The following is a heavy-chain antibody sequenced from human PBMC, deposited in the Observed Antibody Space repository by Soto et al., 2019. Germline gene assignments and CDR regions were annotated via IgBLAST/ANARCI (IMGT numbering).Heavy chain of an antibody. D-gene: IGHD3-10*01. Sequence: QVTLKESGPTLLRPTQTLTLTCTFSGFSLNTSGVGVGWIRQPPGRALEWLALIYWDDDKRYRPSPKNRLPITKHTPTAPVVLTIATLAPVVTATYHCARRGWLGGRLEVDYCGQGALVTVS. J-gene: IGHJ4*02. CDR1: GFSLNTSGVG. V-gene: IGHV2-5*02. CDR2: IYWDDDK. CDR3: ARRGWLGGRLEVDY.